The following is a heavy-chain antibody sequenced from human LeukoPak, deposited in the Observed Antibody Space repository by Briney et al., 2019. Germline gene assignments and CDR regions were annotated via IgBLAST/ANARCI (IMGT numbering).Heavy chain of an antibody. Sequence: PSETLSLTCTVSGGSISSYYWSWIRQPPGKGLEWIGYIYYSGSTNYNPSLKSRVTISVDTSKNQSSLKLSSVTAADTAVYYCARVGGYSYGYFDYWGQGTLVTVSS. CDR3: ARVGGYSYGYFDY. CDR2: IYYSGST. D-gene: IGHD5-18*01. J-gene: IGHJ4*02. CDR1: GGSISSYY. V-gene: IGHV4-59*01.